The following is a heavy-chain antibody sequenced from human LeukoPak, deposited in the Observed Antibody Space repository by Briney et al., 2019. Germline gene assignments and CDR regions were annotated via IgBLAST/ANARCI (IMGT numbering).Heavy chain of an antibody. CDR1: GFTFSSYW. J-gene: IGHJ4*02. D-gene: IGHD1-26*01. Sequence: GGSLRLSCAASGFTFSSYWMSWVRQAPGKGLEWVANIKQDGSEKYYVDSVKGRFTISRDNAKNSLYLQMNSLRAEDTALYYCARGNSGSYYRPIDYWGQGTLVTVSS. CDR2: IKQDGSEK. V-gene: IGHV3-7*03. CDR3: ARGNSGSYYRPIDY.